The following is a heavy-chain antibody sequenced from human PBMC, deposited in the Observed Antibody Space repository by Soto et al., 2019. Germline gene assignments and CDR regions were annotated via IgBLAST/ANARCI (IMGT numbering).Heavy chain of an antibody. J-gene: IGHJ4*02. D-gene: IGHD3-10*01. CDR1: GGTFRFYT. CDR2: IIPMLGMA. V-gene: IGHV1-69*02. CDR3: ATNYGSGSTHFDY. Sequence: QVQLVQSGAEVKKPGSSVKVSCTASGGTFRFYTINWVRQVPGQGLEWMGRIIPMLGMANFAQQFQGRVTMTADESTSTAYLDLRSLKSEDTAVYYCATNYGSGSTHFDYWGQGTLVTVSS.